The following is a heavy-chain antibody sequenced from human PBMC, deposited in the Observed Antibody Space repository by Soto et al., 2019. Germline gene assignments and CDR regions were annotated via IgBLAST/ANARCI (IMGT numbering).Heavy chain of an antibody. Sequence: PGGSLRLSCATSGFILSDCAMNWVRQAPGKGLEWVSYISSSSSVIDYADSVKGRFTISRDNAKNSLYLQMNSLSADDTAVYYCARDQLGVDDYWGQGTLVTVSS. D-gene: IGHD1-26*01. V-gene: IGHV3-48*04. CDR1: GFILSDCA. CDR2: ISSSSSVI. CDR3: ARDQLGVDDY. J-gene: IGHJ4*02.